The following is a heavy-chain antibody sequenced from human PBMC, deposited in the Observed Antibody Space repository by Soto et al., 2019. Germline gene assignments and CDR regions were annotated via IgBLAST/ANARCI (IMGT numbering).Heavy chain of an antibody. CDR1: GGTFSSYA. V-gene: IGHV1-69*13. Sequence: VKVSCKASGGTFSSYAISWVRQAPGQGLEWMGGIIPIFGTANYAQKFQGRVTITADESTSTAYMELSSLRSEDTAVYYCASFPSHYGDYVGPWGQGTLVTVSS. J-gene: IGHJ5*02. CDR3: ASFPSHYGDYVGP. CDR2: IIPIFGTA. D-gene: IGHD4-17*01.